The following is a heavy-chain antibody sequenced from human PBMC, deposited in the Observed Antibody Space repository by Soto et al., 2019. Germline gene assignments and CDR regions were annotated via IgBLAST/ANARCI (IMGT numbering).Heavy chain of an antibody. J-gene: IGHJ4*02. CDR3: ARDAVHLEWFIPFDY. CDR2: INPSGGST. D-gene: IGHD3-3*01. Sequence: GASVKVSCKASGYTFTSYYMHWARQAPGQGLEWMGIINPSGGSTSYAQKFQGRVTMTRDTSTSTVYMELSSLRSEDTAVYYCARDAVHLEWFIPFDYWGQGTLVTVSS. CDR1: GYTFTSYY. V-gene: IGHV1-46*03.